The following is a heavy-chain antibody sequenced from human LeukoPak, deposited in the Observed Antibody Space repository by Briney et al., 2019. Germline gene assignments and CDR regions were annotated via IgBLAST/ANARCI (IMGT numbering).Heavy chain of an antibody. CDR2: ISYDRSNK. CDR3: ARGGAAAAHLGIEYFQH. Sequence: PGRSLRLSCAASGFTFSSYAMHWVRQAPGKGLEGVAVISYDRSNKYYADSVKGRFTISRDNSKNTLYLQMNSLRAEDTAVYYCARGGAAAAHLGIEYFQHWGQGTLVTVSS. D-gene: IGHD6-13*01. CDR1: GFTFSSYA. V-gene: IGHV3-30*04. J-gene: IGHJ1*01.